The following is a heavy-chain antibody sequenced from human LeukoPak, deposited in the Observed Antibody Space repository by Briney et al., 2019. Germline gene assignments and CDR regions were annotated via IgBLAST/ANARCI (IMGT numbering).Heavy chain of an antibody. CDR1: GFTFSSYA. D-gene: IGHD2-21*02. CDR2: ITGSGGSS. CDR3: AKEGDPNYYYYYGLDV. J-gene: IGHJ6*02. Sequence: GGSLRLSCAASGFTFSSYAMNWVRQAPGKGLEWVPAITGSGGSSYYADSVRGRFTISRDNSKNRLYLQMNSLRAEDTAVYYCAKEGDPNYYYYYGLDVWGQGTTVTVSS. V-gene: IGHV3-23*01.